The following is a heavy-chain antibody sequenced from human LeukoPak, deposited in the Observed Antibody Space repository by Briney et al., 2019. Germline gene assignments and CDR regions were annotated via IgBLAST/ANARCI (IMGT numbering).Heavy chain of an antibody. CDR2: IKQDGSEK. Sequence: GSLRLSCAASGFTFSSYAMSWVRQAPGKGLEWVANIKQDGSEKYYVDSVKGRFTISRDNTKNSLYLQMNSLRAEDTAVYYCAREKFDYWGQGTLVTVSS. CDR1: GFTFSSYA. J-gene: IGHJ4*02. V-gene: IGHV3-7*03. CDR3: AREKFDY.